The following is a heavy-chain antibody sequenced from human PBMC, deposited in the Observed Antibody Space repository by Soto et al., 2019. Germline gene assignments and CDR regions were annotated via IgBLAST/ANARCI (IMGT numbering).Heavy chain of an antibody. V-gene: IGHV3-21*01. J-gene: IGHJ3*02. D-gene: IGHD3-22*01. CDR2: ISSSGSYI. CDR1: GFTFRTYN. CDR3: ARKEGYYDSTGYYFAFDI. Sequence: EVQLEESGGGLVKPGGSLRLSCAASGFTFRTYNMNWVRQAPGKGLEWVSSISSSGSYIDYADSVKGRFTISRDNAKNSLILQMNSLRAEDTALYYCARKEGYYDSTGYYFAFDIWGQGTKVTVSS.